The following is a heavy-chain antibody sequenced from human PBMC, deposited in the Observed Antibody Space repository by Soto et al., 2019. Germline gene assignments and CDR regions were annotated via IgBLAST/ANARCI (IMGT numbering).Heavy chain of an antibody. V-gene: IGHV4-31*11. D-gene: IGHD3-3*01. J-gene: IGHJ6*02. CDR3: ARDKGLRFLEWLSPPNYYGMDV. CDR1: GGSFSGYY. CDR2: IYYSGST. Sequence: SETLSLTCAVYGGSFSGYYWSWIRQHPGKGLEWIGYIYYSGSTYYNPSLKSRVTISVDTSKNQFSLKLSSVTAADTAVYYCARDKGLRFLEWLSPPNYYGMDVWGQGTTVTVSS.